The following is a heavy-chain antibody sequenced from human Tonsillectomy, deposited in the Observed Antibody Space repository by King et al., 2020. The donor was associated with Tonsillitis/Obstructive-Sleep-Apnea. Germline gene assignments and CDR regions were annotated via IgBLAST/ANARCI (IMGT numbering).Heavy chain of an antibody. CDR1: GFSLSTGGMS. D-gene: IGHD3-3*01. CDR2: IYWDDGK. J-gene: IGHJ5*02. V-gene: IGHV2-5*02. CDR3: AHSPDYDFWSGFPKDWFDP. Sequence: TLKESGPTLVKPTQTLTLTCTFSGFSLSTGGMSVGWIRQPPGKALEWLALIYWDDGKRYSPSLKSRLTITKDTSKNQVVLTMTNMDPVDTATYYCAHSPDYDFWSGFPKDWFDPWGQGTLVTVSS.